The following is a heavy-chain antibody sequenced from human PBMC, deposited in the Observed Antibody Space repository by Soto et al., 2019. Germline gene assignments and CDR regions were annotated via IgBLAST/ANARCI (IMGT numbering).Heavy chain of an antibody. CDR2: ISGSGGST. CDR1: GFTFSSYA. D-gene: IGHD2-8*02. CDR3: AKRFRVVCDY. J-gene: IGHJ4*02. V-gene: IGHV3-23*01. Sequence: EVQLLESGGGLVQPGGSLRLSCAASGFTFSSYAMSWVRQAPGKGLEWVSAISGSGGSTYYADSVKGRFTISRYNSKNKLYLQMHRLRAEDTAVYYCAKRFRVVCDYWGQGTLVTVSS.